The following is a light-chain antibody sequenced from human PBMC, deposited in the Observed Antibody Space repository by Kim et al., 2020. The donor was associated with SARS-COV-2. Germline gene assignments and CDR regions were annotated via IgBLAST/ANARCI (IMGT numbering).Light chain of an antibody. Sequence: SAPVGDRVTITCRDSQSISSWLAWYQQNPGKAPKLLIYKASSLESGVPSRFSGSGSGTEFTLNNSSLQPDDFATYYCQQYKSYWTFGQGTKVDI. J-gene: IGKJ1*01. CDR1: QSISSW. CDR2: KAS. V-gene: IGKV1-5*03. CDR3: QQYKSYWT.